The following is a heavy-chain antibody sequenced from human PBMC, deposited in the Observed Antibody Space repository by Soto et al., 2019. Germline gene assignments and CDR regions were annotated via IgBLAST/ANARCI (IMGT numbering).Heavy chain of an antibody. CDR1: GFTVSNNY. Sequence: LRLSCAASGFTVSNNYMSWVRQAPGKGLEWVSVIYSGGSTYYADSVKGRFTISRDNSKNTLYLQMNSLRAEDTAVYYCARAGSGYYGGDSYWGQGTLVTVSS. D-gene: IGHD3-22*01. CDR3: ARAGSGYYGGDSY. V-gene: IGHV3-53*01. CDR2: IYSGGST. J-gene: IGHJ4*02.